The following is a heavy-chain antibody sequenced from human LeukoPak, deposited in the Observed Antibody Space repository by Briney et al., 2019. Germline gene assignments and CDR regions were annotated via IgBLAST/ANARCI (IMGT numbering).Heavy chain of an antibody. D-gene: IGHD3-22*01. J-gene: IGHJ4*02. CDR2: ISYDGSNK. CDR3: ARGVGDSSGYYFDY. CDR1: GFTFSDYG. Sequence: QPGRSLRLSCVASGFTFSDYGMHWVRQAPGKGLEWVAVISYDGSNKYYADSVKGRFTISRDNSKNTLYLQMNSLRAEDTAVYYCARGVGDSSGYYFDYWGQGTLVTVSS. V-gene: IGHV3-30*19.